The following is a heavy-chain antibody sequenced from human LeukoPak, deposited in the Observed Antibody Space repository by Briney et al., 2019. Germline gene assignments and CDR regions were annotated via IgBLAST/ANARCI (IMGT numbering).Heavy chain of an antibody. CDR2: IWFDGRHE. CDR1: GFTFSNSG. CDR3: ARDLSHQYSGMDL. D-gene: IGHD3-10*01. J-gene: IGHJ6*02. V-gene: IGHV3-33*01. Sequence: GGSLRLSCAAYGFTFSNSGMHWVRQAPGKGLEWVANIWFDGRHEKYADSVKGRLTISRDNSQQTLYLQMNSLRAEDTAVYYCARDLSHQYSGMDLWGLGTSVTVSS.